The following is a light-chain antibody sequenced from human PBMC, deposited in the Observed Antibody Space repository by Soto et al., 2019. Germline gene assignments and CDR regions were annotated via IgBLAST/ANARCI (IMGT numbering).Light chain of an antibody. J-gene: IGKJ2*01. CDR1: QSVRSNY. V-gene: IGKV3-20*01. CDR3: QHYGSSPYT. Sequence: EIVLTQSPGTLSLSPGERATLSCRASQSVRSNYLAWYQQKPGQAPRLLIYGASSRATGIPDRFSGSGSGTDFTLTISRLEPEYFPVYYCQHYGSSPYTFGQGTTLHIK. CDR2: GAS.